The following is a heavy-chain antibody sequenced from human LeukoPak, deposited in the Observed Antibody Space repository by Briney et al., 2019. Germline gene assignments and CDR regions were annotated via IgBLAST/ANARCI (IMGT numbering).Heavy chain of an antibody. J-gene: IGHJ4*02. CDR3: AKDKDSSSWRRGYFDY. CDR2: ISWNSGSI. Sequence: GGSLRLSCAASGFTFYDYAMHWVRQAPGKGLEWVSGISWNSGSIGYADSVKGRFTISRDNAKNSLYLQMNSLRAEDMALYYCAKDKDSSSWRRGYFDYWGQGTLVTVSS. D-gene: IGHD6-13*01. CDR1: GFTFYDYA. V-gene: IGHV3-9*03.